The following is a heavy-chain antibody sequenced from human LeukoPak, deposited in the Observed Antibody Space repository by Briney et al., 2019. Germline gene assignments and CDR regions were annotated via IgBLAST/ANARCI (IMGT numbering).Heavy chain of an antibody. CDR2: VYYTGYS. CDR1: GGLISSSGNFY. D-gene: IGHD1-20*01. V-gene: IGHV4-39*01. CDR3: ARQGAITARRTHYYAMDV. Sequence: SETLSLTCSVSGGLISSSGNFYWGWIRQVPGKGLEWIGSVYYTGYSYDNPSLKSRVTVSVDTSKNQFSLKLNSVTAADTAIYYCARQGAITARRTHYYAMDVWGPGTTVTVSS. J-gene: IGHJ6*02.